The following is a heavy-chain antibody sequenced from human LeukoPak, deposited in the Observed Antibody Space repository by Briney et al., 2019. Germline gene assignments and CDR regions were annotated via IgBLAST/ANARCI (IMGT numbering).Heavy chain of an antibody. D-gene: IGHD2-15*01. V-gene: IGHV1-18*04. Sequence: ASVKVSCKASGYTFTNYGISWVRQAPGQGLEWMGWISAYNGNTNYAQKLQGRVTMTTDTSTSTAYMELRSLRSDDTAVYYCARDLGWDIVVVVAATLLDYWGQGTLVTVSS. J-gene: IGHJ4*02. CDR2: ISAYNGNT. CDR1: GYTFTNYG. CDR3: ARDLGWDIVVVVAATLLDY.